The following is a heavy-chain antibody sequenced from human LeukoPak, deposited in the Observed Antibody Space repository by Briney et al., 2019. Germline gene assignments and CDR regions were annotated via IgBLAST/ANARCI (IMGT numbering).Heavy chain of an antibody. CDR2: SSGSGDET. CDR3: AKARVLVVVIPLVS. J-gene: IGHJ4*02. Sequence: GGSLRLSCAASGFIFSRFAMNWVRQAPGKGPEWVSGSSGSGDETYYADSVQGRFTISRDNSKNTLYLQMNSLRAEDTAVYYCAKARVLVVVIPLVSWGQGTLVTVSS. V-gene: IGHV3-23*01. CDR1: GFIFSRFA. D-gene: IGHD3-22*01.